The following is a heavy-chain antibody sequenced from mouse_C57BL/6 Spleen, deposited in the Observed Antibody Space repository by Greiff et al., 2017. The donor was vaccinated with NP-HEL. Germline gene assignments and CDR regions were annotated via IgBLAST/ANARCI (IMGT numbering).Heavy chain of an antibody. Sequence: EVQGVESGGGLVKPGGSLKLSCAASGFTFSSYAMSWVRQTPEKRLEWVATISDGGSYTYYPDNVKGRFTISRDNAKNNLYLQMSHLKSEDTAMYYCAPYDYDGGFAYWGHGTLVTVSA. V-gene: IGHV5-4*01. J-gene: IGHJ3*01. CDR2: ISDGGSYT. CDR3: APYDYDGGFAY. CDR1: GFTFSSYA. D-gene: IGHD2-4*01.